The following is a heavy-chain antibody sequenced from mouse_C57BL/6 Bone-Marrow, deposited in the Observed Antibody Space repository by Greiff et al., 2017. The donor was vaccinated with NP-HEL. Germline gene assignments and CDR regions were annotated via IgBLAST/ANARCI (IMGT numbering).Heavy chain of an antibody. J-gene: IGHJ4*01. Sequence: VQLQQSGAELVKPGASVKLSCKASGYTFTTYPIEWMKQSHGKCLEWIGNFHPYNDDTTYNETFKGTATLTVEKSSSTVYLDLSRLTADDSAVYYCARRSNFDYDMDYWGQGTPVTVSS. CDR3: ARRSNFDYDMDY. D-gene: IGHD1-1*01. V-gene: IGHV1-47*01. CDR2: FHPYNDDT. CDR1: GYTFTTYP.